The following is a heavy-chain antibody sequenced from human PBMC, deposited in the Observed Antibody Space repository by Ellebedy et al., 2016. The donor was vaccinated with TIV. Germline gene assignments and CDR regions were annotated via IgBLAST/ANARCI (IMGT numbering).Heavy chain of an antibody. J-gene: IGHJ4*02. CDR1: GFSFSDSG. Sequence: GESLKISCAASGFSFSDSGMHWVRQASGKGPEWVGRIKNKANNYATAYAESVKGRFTISRDDSKNTAYVQMNSLKTDDTAVYYCTRRGTNGFDYWGQGILVTVSS. D-gene: IGHD4-17*01. CDR2: IKNKANNYAT. CDR3: TRRGTNGFDY. V-gene: IGHV3-73*01.